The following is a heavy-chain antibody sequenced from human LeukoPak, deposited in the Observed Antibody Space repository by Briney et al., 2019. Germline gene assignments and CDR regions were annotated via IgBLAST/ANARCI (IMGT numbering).Heavy chain of an antibody. V-gene: IGHV4-39*07. CDR1: GGSIRSSDDY. Sequence: KSSETLSLTCSVSGGSIRSSDDYWGFVRQTPGKGLEWMGSIYYTGSSHYNPSLKSRATISVDTSKNQFSLKLSSVTAADTAVYYCARDLTYDSSGYSTPDAFDIWGQGTMVTVSS. J-gene: IGHJ3*02. CDR3: ARDLTYDSSGYSTPDAFDI. D-gene: IGHD3-22*01. CDR2: IYYTGSS.